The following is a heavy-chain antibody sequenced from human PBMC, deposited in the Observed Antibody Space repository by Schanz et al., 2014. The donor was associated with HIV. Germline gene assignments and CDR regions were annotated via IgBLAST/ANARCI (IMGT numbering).Heavy chain of an antibody. CDR1: GHIFTGYL. Sequence: QVQLVQSGAEVKEPGASVKVSCKPYGHIFTGYLMHWVRQAPGQGLEWMGWINPNSGATDSAQKFQGRVTMTRDTSISTAFMELSSLRSDDTAVYYCARDTNCVLDVWGQGTTVTVSS. CDR3: ARDTNCVLDV. CDR2: INPNSGAT. J-gene: IGHJ6*02. V-gene: IGHV1-2*02. D-gene: IGHD2-8*01.